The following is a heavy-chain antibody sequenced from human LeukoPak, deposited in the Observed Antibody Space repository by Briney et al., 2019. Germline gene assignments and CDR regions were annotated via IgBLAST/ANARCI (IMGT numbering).Heavy chain of an antibody. Sequence: SETLSLTCAVYGGSFSGYYWSWIRQPPGKGLEWIGEINHSGSTNYNPSPKSRVTISVDTSKNQSSLKLGSVTAADTAVYYCARRSGYNYGHMDVWRKGTTVSVSS. J-gene: IGHJ6*03. V-gene: IGHV4-34*01. CDR1: GGSFSGYY. CDR2: INHSGST. D-gene: IGHD5-18*01. CDR3: ARRSGYNYGHMDV.